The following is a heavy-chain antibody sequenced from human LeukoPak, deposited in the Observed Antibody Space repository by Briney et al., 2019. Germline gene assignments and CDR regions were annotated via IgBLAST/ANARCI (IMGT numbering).Heavy chain of an antibody. D-gene: IGHD4-23*01. CDR1: GGSISSYY. J-gene: IGHJ3*02. Sequence: SETLSLTCTISGGSISSYYWSWIRQPPGKGLEWIGYIYYSGSTNYNPSLKSRVTISVDTSKNQFSLKLSSVTAADTAVYYCARDYGGEDAFDIWGQGTMVTVSS. CDR3: ARDYGGEDAFDI. V-gene: IGHV4-59*01. CDR2: IYYSGST.